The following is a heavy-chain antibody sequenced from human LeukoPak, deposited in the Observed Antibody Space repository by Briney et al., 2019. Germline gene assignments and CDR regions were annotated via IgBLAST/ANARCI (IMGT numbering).Heavy chain of an antibody. CDR3: ATSLRITMIVVVITDAFDI. CDR2: FDPEDGET. D-gene: IGHD3-22*01. V-gene: IGHV1-24*01. Sequence: ASVKVSCKVSGYTLTELPMHWVRQAPGKGLEWMGGFDPEDGETIYAQKFQGRVTMTEDTSTDTAYMELSSLRAEDTAVYYCATSLRITMIVVVITDAFDIWGQGTMVTVSS. J-gene: IGHJ3*02. CDR1: GYTLTELP.